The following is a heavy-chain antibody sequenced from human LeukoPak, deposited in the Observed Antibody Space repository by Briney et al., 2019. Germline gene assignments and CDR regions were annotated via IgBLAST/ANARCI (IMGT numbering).Heavy chain of an antibody. Sequence: GGSLRLSCAASGFTVSSNYMSWVRQAPGKGLEWVSVIYSGGSTYYADSVKGRFTISRDNSKNTLYLQMSSLRAEDTAVYYCARVPAAITDYYCMDVWSKGSTVTVSS. D-gene: IGHD2-2*01. CDR3: ARVPAAITDYYCMDV. CDR2: IYSGGST. J-gene: IGHJ6*03. V-gene: IGHV3-66*02. CDR1: GFTVSSNY.